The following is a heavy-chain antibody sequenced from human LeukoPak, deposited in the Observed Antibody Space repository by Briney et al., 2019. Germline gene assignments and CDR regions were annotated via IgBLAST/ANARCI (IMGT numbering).Heavy chain of an antibody. CDR2: IWYDGSNK. V-gene: IGHV3-33*06. D-gene: IGHD3-3*01. CDR1: GFTFSSYG. CDR3: AKDGGLDYDFWSGYHRTAYYFDY. J-gene: IGHJ4*02. Sequence: GRSLRLSCAASGFTFSSYGMHWVRQAPGKGLECVAVIWYDGSNKYYADSVKGRFTISRDNSKNTLYLQMNSLRAEDTAVYYCAKDGGLDYDFWSGYHRTAYYFDYWGQGTLVTVS.